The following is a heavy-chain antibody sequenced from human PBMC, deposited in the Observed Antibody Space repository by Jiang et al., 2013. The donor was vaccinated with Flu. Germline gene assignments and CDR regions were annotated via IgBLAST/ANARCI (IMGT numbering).Heavy chain of an antibody. D-gene: IGHD3-10*01. J-gene: IGHJ6*02. Sequence: MHWVRQAPGKGLEWVAVIWYDGRKKYYADSVKGRFTISRDNSKNTLYLQMNSLRAEDTAVYYCARDMETMVRGVINPWYYYGMDVWGQGTTVTVSS. CDR2: IWYDGRKK. V-gene: IGHV3-33*01. CDR3: ARDMETMVRGVINPWYYYGMDV.